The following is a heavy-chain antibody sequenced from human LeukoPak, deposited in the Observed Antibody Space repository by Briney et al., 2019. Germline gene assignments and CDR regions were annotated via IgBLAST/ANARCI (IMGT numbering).Heavy chain of an antibody. V-gene: IGHV3-23*01. Sequence: WIRQPAGKGLEWVSAISGNGASTYYADSVKGRFTISRDSSKNILYLQMNSLRAEDTAIYYCAKVSRFFGGHFDYWGQGTLVTVSS. CDR2: ISGNGAST. J-gene: IGHJ4*02. D-gene: IGHD3-16*01. CDR3: AKVSRFFGGHFDY.